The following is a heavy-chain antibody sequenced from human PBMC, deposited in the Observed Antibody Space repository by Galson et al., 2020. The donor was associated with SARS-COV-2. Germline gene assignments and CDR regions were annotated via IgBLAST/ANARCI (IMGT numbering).Heavy chain of an antibody. CDR3: ARDGLLSIFGVVIGVPCFDY. CDR1: GYTFTSYG. CDR2: ISAYNGNT. Sequence: ASVKVSCKASGYTFTSYGISWVRQAPGQGLEWMGWISAYNGNTNYAQKLQGRVTMTTDTSTSTAYMELRSLRSDDTAVYYCARDGLLSIFGVVIGVPCFDYGGRGTLVTVSS. J-gene: IGHJ4*02. V-gene: IGHV1-18*04. D-gene: IGHD3-3*01.